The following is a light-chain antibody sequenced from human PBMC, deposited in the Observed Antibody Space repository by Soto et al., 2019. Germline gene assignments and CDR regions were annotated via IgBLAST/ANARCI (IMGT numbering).Light chain of an antibody. Sequence: QSALTQPASVSGSPGQSITISCSGTSSDVGSYDHVAWYQQFPGKTPKLMIYEVSNRALGVSHHFSGSKSGNTASLTISGLQAEDEAFYYCSSYTGSSAYVIFGGGTQLTVL. CDR2: EVS. J-gene: IGLJ2*01. CDR3: SSYTGSSAYVI. CDR1: SSDVGSYDH. V-gene: IGLV2-14*01.